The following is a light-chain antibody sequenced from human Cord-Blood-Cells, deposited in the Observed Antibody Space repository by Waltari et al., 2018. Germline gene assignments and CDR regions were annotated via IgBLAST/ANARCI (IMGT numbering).Light chain of an antibody. CDR1: SSDVGGYNY. CDR2: DVI. CDR3: SSYTSSSTPVV. J-gene: IGLJ2*01. V-gene: IGLV2-14*01. Sequence: QSALTQPASVSGSPGQSITLSCTGTSSDVGGYNYVSWYQQHPGKAPKPMIYDVIKRPSGVSNRFSGSKSGNTASLTISGLQAEDEADYYCSSYTSSSTPVVFGGGTKLTVL.